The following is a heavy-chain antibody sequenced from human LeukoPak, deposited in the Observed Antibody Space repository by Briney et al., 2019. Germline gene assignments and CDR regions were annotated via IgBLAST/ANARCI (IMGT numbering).Heavy chain of an antibody. D-gene: IGHD3-16*01. CDR2: IIPIFGTA. Sequence: SVKVSCKASGGTFSSYAISWVRQAPGQGLEWMGGIIPIFGTANYAQKFQGRVTITTDESTSTAYMELSSQRSEDTAVYYCARVNALRYYFDYWGQGTLVTVSS. J-gene: IGHJ4*02. CDR1: GGTFSSYA. V-gene: IGHV1-69*05. CDR3: ARVNALRYYFDY.